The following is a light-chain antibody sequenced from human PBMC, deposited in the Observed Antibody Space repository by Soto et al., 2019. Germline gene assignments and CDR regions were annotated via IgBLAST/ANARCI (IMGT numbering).Light chain of an antibody. CDR3: QQRSNWPGT. V-gene: IGKV3-11*01. J-gene: IGKJ3*01. CDR2: DAS. CDR1: QSVSSY. Sequence: IVLTQSPATLYLSPGERATLYCRSSQSVSSYLSWYQQKPGQAPRLLIYDASNRATVIPARFSGSGSGTDFAPTISSLEPEDFAVYYWQQRSNWPGTFGPGTKVDI.